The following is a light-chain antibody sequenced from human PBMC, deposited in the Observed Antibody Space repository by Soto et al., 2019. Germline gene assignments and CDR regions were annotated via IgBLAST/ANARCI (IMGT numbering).Light chain of an antibody. CDR1: QSVRRS. J-gene: IGKJ3*01. V-gene: IGKV3-11*01. CDR3: QHRSNWPPIFS. CDR2: DAS. Sequence: EIVLTQSPATLSLSPGERATLSCRASQSVRRSLAWYQQKPGQAPRLLISDASDRASGIPARFSGSGSGTDFTLTISSLEPEDFAIYYCQHRSNWPPIFSFGPGTKVEIK.